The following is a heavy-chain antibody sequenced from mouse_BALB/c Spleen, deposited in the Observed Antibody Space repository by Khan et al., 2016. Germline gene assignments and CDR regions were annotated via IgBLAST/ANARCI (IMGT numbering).Heavy chain of an antibody. D-gene: IGHD1-1*01. Sequence: VRLQQSGPELEKPGASVKISCKASGYSFTGYNMNWVKQSTGKSLEWIGNIDPYYGGISYNQKFKGKATLTVDKSSSTAYMQLKSLTSEDSAVYYCARSGYGSSYAMDYWGQGTSVTVSA. CDR2: IDPYYGGI. CDR3: ARSGYGSSYAMDY. V-gene: IGHV1-39*01. CDR1: GYSFTGYN. J-gene: IGHJ4*01.